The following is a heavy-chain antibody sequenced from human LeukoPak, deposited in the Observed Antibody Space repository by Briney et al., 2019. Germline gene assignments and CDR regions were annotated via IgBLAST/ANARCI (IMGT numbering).Heavy chain of an antibody. V-gene: IGHV4-39*01. CDR3: ARLVGIAADGTGGDY. J-gene: IGHJ4*02. Sequence: PSETLSLTCTVSDGSITSNVYHWGWIRQPPGKGLEYMGSINHSGSTHCHPSLKSRVTLSVDTSKNLFSLKVNSVTAADTAVYYCARLVGIAADGTGGDYWGQGTLVTVSS. CDR2: INHSGST. CDR1: DGSITSNVYH. D-gene: IGHD6-13*01.